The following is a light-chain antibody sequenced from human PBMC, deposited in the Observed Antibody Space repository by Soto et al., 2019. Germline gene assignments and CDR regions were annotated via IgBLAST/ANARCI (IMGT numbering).Light chain of an antibody. CDR3: MQALQSPLT. J-gene: IGKJ4*01. V-gene: IGKV2-28*01. Sequence: DIVMTQSPLSLPVTPGEPASISCRSSQSLMHSNGYNYLDWYLQKPGQSPHLLIYLGSNRASGVPDXXXGSGSGXXXTLKISRVEAEDVGVYYCMQALQSPLTFGGGTKVEIK. CDR1: QSLMHSNGYNY. CDR2: LGS.